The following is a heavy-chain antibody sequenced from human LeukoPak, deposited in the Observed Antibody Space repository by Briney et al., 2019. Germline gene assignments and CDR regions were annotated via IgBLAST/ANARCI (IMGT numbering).Heavy chain of an antibody. V-gene: IGHV4-39*01. J-gene: IGHJ4*02. Sequence: SETLSLTCTVSGGSISSSSYYWGWIRQPPGTGLEWIGSIYYSGSTYYNPSLKSRVTISVDTSKNQFSLKLSSVTAADTAVYYCARPSSGTFDYWGQGILVTVSS. CDR3: ARPSSGTFDY. CDR1: GGSISSSSYY. D-gene: IGHD6-13*01. CDR2: IYYSGST.